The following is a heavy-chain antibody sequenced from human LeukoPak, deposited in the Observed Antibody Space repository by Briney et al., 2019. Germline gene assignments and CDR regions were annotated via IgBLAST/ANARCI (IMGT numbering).Heavy chain of an antibody. J-gene: IGHJ5*02. CDR3: ARGDEYCSSTSCINWFDP. Sequence: SETLSLTCAVYGGSFSGYYWSWIRQPPGKGLEWIGEINHSGSTNYNPSLKSRVTISVDTSKNQFSLKLSSVTAADTAVYYCARGDEYCSSTSCINWFDPWGQGTLATVSS. V-gene: IGHV4-34*01. CDR1: GGSFSGYY. D-gene: IGHD2-2*01. CDR2: INHSGST.